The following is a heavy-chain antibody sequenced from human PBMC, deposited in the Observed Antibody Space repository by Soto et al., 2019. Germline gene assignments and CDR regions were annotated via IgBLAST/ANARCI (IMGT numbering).Heavy chain of an antibody. CDR3: ASVAAAGSFDY. Sequence: SETLSLTCTVSGGSISSSSYYWGWIRQPPGKGLEWIGSIYYSGSTYYNPSLKSRVTISVDTSKNQFSLKLSSVTAADTAVYYCASVAAAGSFDYWGQGTLVTSPQ. CDR1: GGSISSSSYY. J-gene: IGHJ4*02. V-gene: IGHV4-39*01. D-gene: IGHD6-13*01. CDR2: IYYSGST.